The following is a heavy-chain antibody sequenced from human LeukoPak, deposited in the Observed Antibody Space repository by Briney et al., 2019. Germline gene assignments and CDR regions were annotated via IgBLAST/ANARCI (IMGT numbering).Heavy chain of an antibody. V-gene: IGHV1-69*04. D-gene: IGHD1-1*01. Sequence: SVKVSCKASGGTFNHFGINWVRQAPGQGLEWMGRIIPILDLTKYAPKIQDRVTITADKSTSTAYMELNSLRSEDTAVYFCARDSGRPPTSFDYWGLGTLVTVSS. CDR3: ARDSGRPPTSFDY. CDR1: GGTFNHFG. CDR2: IIPILDLT. J-gene: IGHJ4*02.